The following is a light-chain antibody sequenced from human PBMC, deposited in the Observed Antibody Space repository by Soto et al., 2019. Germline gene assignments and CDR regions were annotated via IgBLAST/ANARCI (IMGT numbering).Light chain of an antibody. Sequence: DIVLTQSPATLSLSPGERATLSCRASQSVSYFLAWYQQKPGQAPRLLIYDASRRAIGVPDRFSGGGSGTDFTLTISGLEPADFAVYFCHQYGTSPQTFGQGTKVDIK. CDR2: DAS. CDR1: QSVSYF. CDR3: HQYGTSPQT. V-gene: IGKV3-20*01. J-gene: IGKJ1*01.